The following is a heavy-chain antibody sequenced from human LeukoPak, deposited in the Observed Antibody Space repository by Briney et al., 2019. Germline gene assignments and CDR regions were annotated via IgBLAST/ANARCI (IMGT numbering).Heavy chain of an antibody. V-gene: IGHV1-24*01. Sequence: ASVKVSCKVSGYTLSELSMHWVRQAPGKGLEWMGGFDPEDGETIYAQKFQGRVTMAEDTFTDTAYMELSRLRSEDTAVYYCAGDRDTRVEPAVILGFWGRGTLVTVSS. J-gene: IGHJ4*01. CDR3: AGDRDTRVEPAVILGF. CDR1: GYTLSELS. D-gene: IGHD2-2*01. CDR2: FDPEDGET.